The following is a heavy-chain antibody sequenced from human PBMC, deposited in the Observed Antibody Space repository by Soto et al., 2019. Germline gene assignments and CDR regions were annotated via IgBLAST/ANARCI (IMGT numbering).Heavy chain of an antibody. CDR1: GFTFDDYD. Sequence: EVQLVESGGGVVWPGGSLRLSCAASGFTFDDYDMSWVRQAPGKGLEWVSDINRNGGSTAYADSVKGRFTIAKDNAKNSLYLQMNSLRAEDTALYYCARDVYGDSDAFDIWGQGTMVTVSS. J-gene: IGHJ3*02. D-gene: IGHD4-17*01. CDR2: INRNGGST. V-gene: IGHV3-20*04. CDR3: ARDVYGDSDAFDI.